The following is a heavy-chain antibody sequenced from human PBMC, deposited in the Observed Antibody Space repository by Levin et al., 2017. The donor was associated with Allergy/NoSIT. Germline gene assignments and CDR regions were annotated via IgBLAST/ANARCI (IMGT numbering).Heavy chain of an antibody. Sequence: PGGSLRLSCAASGFMFSAYGMNWVRQAPGKGLEWVSYISDSSSAIKYADSVKGRFTISRDNAKKSLYLQMHSLRDEDTAVYYCARSKRQPPPYFYYGFDVWGQGTTVTVSS. CDR3: ARSKRQPPPYFYYGFDV. CDR1: GFMFSAYG. D-gene: IGHD6-13*01. V-gene: IGHV3-48*02. J-gene: IGHJ6*02. CDR2: ISDSSSAI.